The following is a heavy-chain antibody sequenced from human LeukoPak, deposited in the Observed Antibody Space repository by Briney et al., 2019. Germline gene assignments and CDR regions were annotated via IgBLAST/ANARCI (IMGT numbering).Heavy chain of an antibody. V-gene: IGHV3-30*18. CDR3: TKSHAEFGDYEEHDAFEI. CDR1: GFTFSSYG. CDR2: ISYDGSNK. D-gene: IGHD4-17*01. J-gene: IGHJ3*02. Sequence: GGSLRLSCAASGFTFSSYGMHWVRQAPGKGLEWVAVISYDGSNKYHADSVKGRFTISRDNSKNTLYLQMNSLRPEDTAMYYCTKSHAEFGDYEEHDAFEIWGQGTMVTVSS.